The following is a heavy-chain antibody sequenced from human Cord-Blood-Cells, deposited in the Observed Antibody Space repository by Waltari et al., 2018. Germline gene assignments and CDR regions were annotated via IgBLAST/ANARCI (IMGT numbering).Heavy chain of an antibody. CDR1: GGSVSSGSYY. Sequence: QVQLQESGPGLVKPSETLSLTCTVSGGSVSSGSYYWSWIRQPPGKGLEWIGYIYYSGSTNYNPSLKSQVTISVDTSKNQFALKLRAVTAADTAVYYCARVSRLGVDFDYWGQGTLVTVSS. J-gene: IGHJ4*02. V-gene: IGHV4-61*01. D-gene: IGHD3-10*01. CDR2: IYYSGST. CDR3: ARVSRLGVDFDY.